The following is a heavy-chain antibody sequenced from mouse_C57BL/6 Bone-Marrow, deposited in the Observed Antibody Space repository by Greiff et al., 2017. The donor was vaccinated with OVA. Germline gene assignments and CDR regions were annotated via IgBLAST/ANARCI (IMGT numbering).Heavy chain of an antibody. Sequence: EVQLQQSVAELVRPGASVKLSCTASGFNIKNTYMHWVKQRPEQGLEWIGRIDPANDNTKYAPKFQGKATMTADTSSNTAYLQFSSLSSEDTAVYCCARGNFGSSFYAMDYWGQGTSVTVSS. CDR2: IDPANDNT. CDR3: ARGNFGSSFYAMDY. V-gene: IGHV14-3*01. CDR1: GFNIKNTY. D-gene: IGHD1-1*01. J-gene: IGHJ4*01.